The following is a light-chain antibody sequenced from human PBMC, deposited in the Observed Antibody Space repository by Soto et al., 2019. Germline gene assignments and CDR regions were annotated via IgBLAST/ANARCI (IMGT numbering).Light chain of an antibody. CDR3: QQYDTSPPMYT. Sequence: EIVLTQSPATLSLSPGERATLSCRASQSIGLAIAWYQQKPGQAPRLLIYDASNRATGIAPRFSGSGSGTDFTLTISRLEPDDVAVYYCQQYDTSPPMYTFGQGTKVDIK. CDR2: DAS. CDR1: QSIGLA. J-gene: IGKJ2*01. V-gene: IGKV3-11*01.